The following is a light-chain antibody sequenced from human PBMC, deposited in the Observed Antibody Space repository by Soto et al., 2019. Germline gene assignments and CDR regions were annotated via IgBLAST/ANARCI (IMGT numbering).Light chain of an antibody. V-gene: IGKV3-11*01. CDR1: QSSSNY. J-gene: IGKJ5*01. CDR3: QQRSIWPPIT. CDR2: DTF. Sequence: EIVLTQSPATLSFSPGESATLSCRASQSSSNYLAGYQQKPGQAPRLIIYDTFNGTTGVPARFSGSGFATDFTLTISSLEPEEFAVYYCQQRSIWPPITFGQGTRLEI.